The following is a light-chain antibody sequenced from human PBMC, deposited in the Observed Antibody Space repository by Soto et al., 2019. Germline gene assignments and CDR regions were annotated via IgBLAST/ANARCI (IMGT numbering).Light chain of an antibody. V-gene: IGKV1-27*01. CDR2: AAS. Sequence: DIPMTQSPSSLSASVGDRVTITCRASQGINNYVAWYQQKPGKPPKLLIYAASTLQSGVPSRFSGSGSGTDINLTINRLQPEDVAAYSCQKYSSVPVFGPGTKVDIK. CDR1: QGINNY. J-gene: IGKJ3*01. CDR3: QKYSSVPV.